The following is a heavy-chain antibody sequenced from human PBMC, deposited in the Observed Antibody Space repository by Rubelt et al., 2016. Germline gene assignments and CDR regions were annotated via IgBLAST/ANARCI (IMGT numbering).Heavy chain of an antibody. J-gene: IGHJ4*02. V-gene: IGHV2-5*02. CDR2: IYWDDDK. CDR1: GFSLSSNGVG. CDR3: AHRGQQPSYDF. Sequence: QITLKESGPTLVKPTQTLTLTCTFSGFSLSSNGVGVGWIRQPPGKALEWLALIYWDDDKRYSPSLKSRLTITKDTSKNQVVLTIANMDPVDTATYYCAHRGQQPSYDFWGQGTLVIVSS. D-gene: IGHD6-13*01.